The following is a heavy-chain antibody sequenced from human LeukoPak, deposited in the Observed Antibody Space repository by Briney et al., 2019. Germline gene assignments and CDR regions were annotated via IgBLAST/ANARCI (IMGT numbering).Heavy chain of an antibody. CDR2: ISGSSDST. J-gene: IGHJ4*02. CDR3: AKESKFSFGYCFDY. V-gene: IGHV3-23*01. D-gene: IGHD5-18*01. CDR1: GFSFSSHA. Sequence: GGSLRLSCAASGFSFSSHAMSWVRQAPGKGLEWVSAISGSSDSTYYADSVKGRFTISRDNSKNLLYVQMNSLRAEDTAIYYCAKESKFSFGYCFDYWGQGSLVTVSS.